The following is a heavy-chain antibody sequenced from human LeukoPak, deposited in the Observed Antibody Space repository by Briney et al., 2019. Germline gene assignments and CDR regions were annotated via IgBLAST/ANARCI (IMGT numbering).Heavy chain of an antibody. J-gene: IGHJ4*02. D-gene: IGHD1-7*01. CDR3: ASYNRNYVFDY. V-gene: IGHV3-53*01. Sequence: GGSLRLSCAASGFTFRNYWMSWVRQAPGKGLEWVSVIYSGGSTYYADSVKGRFTISRDNSKNTLYLQMNSLRAEDTAVYYCASYNRNYVFDYWGQGTLVTVSS. CDR1: GFTFRNYW. CDR2: IYSGGST.